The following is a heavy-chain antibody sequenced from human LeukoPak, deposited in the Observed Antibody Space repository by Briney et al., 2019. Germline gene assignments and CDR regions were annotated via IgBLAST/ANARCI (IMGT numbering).Heavy chain of an antibody. Sequence: PSETLSLTCTVSGGSISSSTYYWGWIRQSPGKGLEWIGSIYYNGNTYYNPSLKGRVTVSADKSKKLFSLKLDSVTAADTAVYFCARVHYSGMDVWGQGTTVTVSS. CDR3: ARVHYSGMDV. CDR2: IYYNGNT. V-gene: IGHV4-39*02. CDR1: GGSISSSTYY. J-gene: IGHJ6*02.